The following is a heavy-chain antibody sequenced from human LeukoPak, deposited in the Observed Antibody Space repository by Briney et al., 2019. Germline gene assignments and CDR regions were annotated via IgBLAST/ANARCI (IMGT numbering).Heavy chain of an antibody. CDR3: AKETLTGGDRYFDL. CDR2: IRYDGSNT. CDR1: GFSFSSYG. Sequence: HPGGSLRLSCAASGFSFSSYGMQWVRQAPGKGLEWVAFIRYDGSNTYYADSVKGRITISRDNSKNTLYLQMNSLRAEDTAVYYCAKETLTGGDRYFDLWGRGTLVTVSS. J-gene: IGHJ2*01. D-gene: IGHD1-20*01. V-gene: IGHV3-30*02.